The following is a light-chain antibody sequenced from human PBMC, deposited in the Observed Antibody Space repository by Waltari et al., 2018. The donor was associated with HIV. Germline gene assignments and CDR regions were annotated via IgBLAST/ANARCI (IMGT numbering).Light chain of an antibody. J-gene: IGKJ2*01. CDR1: QSIITY. V-gene: IGKV1-39*01. Sequence: DIQMTQSPSSLSASVGDRVTITCRASQSIITYVNWYQQKPGKAPKLLIDAGSTLQSGVPSRFSGSGSRTDFTLTISSLQPEDFATYYCQQTFTTPPYTFGQGTTLEIK. CDR2: AGS. CDR3: QQTFTTPPYT.